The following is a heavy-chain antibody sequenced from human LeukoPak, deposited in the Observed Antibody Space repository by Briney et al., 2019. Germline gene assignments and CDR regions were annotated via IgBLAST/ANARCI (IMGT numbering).Heavy chain of an antibody. D-gene: IGHD6-13*01. CDR1: GFTFSSYG. J-gene: IGHJ4*02. CDR2: ISYDGSNK. Sequence: GGSLRLSCAASGFTFSSYGMHWVRQAPGKGLEWVAVISYDGSNKYYADSVKGRFTISGDNSKNTLNLQMNSLRAEDTAVYYCANFAPWQQLEWGQGTLVTVSS. CDR3: ANFAPWQQLE. V-gene: IGHV3-30*18.